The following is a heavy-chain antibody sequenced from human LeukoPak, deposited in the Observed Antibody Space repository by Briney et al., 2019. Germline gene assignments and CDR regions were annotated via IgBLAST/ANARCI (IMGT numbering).Heavy chain of an antibody. CDR1: GYTFTSYG. Sequence: GASVKVSCKASGYTFTSYGISWVRQAPGQGLEWMGWISAYNGNTNYAQKLQGRVTTSTAYMELRSLRSDDTAVYYCARGSGYGYDAFDIWGQGTMVTVSS. D-gene: IGHD5-18*01. J-gene: IGHJ3*02. V-gene: IGHV1-18*01. CDR2: ISAYNGNT. CDR3: ARGSGYGYDAFDI.